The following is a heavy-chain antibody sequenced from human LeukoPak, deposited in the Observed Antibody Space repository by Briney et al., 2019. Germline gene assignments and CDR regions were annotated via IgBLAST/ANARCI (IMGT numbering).Heavy chain of an antibody. CDR1: GYTFTGYD. J-gene: IGHJ5*02. Sequence: GASVKVSCKASGYTFTGYDMHWVRQAPGHRLEWTGWINPNSGGTNYAQKFQGRVTMTRDTSISTAYMELSRLRSDDTAVYYCAREGSITMVRGVYFDPWGQGTLVTVSS. V-gene: IGHV1-2*02. CDR3: AREGSITMVRGVYFDP. CDR2: INPNSGGT. D-gene: IGHD3-10*01.